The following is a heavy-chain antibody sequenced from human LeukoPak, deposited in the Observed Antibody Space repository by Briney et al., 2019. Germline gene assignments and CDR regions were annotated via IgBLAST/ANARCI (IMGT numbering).Heavy chain of an antibody. D-gene: IGHD3-16*01. CDR1: GYTFTSYG. CDR2: ISAYNGNA. V-gene: IGHV1-18*01. Sequence: ASVKVSCKASGYTFTSYGISWVRQAPGQGLEWMGWISAYNGNANYAQKLQGRVTMTTDTSTSTAYMELRSLRSDDTAVYYCARDNDSRDPPHFDYWGQGTLVTVSS. J-gene: IGHJ4*02. CDR3: ARDNDSRDPPHFDY.